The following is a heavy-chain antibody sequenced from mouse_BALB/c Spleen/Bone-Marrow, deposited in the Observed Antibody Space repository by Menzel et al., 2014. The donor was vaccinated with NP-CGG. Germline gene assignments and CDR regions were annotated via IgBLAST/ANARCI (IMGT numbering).Heavy chain of an antibody. Sequence: VQLVESGAELVRPGASVKLSCKDSGYSFTNYWMDWVKQRPGQGLEWIGMTHPSDSETRLNQKFKDKATLTVDKSSSTAYMQLSSPTSEDSAVYYCARFGNYEGFAYWGQGTLVTVSA. D-gene: IGHD2-1*01. CDR3: ARFGNYEGFAY. J-gene: IGHJ3*01. CDR1: GYSFTNYW. CDR2: THPSDSET. V-gene: IGHV1-74*04.